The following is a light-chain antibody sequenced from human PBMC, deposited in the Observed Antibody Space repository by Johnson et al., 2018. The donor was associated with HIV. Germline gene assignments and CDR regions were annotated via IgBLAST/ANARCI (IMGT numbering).Light chain of an antibody. CDR3: GTWDSSRRGLYV. V-gene: IGLV1-51*02. J-gene: IGLJ1*01. CDR2: ENN. CDR1: SSNIGNNY. Sequence: QSVLTQPPSVSAAPGQKVTISCSGSSSNIGNNYVSWYQQLPGTAPKLLIYENNKRPSGIPDRFSGSKSGTSATLGITGLQTGEEADYYCGTWDSSRRGLYVVGTGTKVTVL.